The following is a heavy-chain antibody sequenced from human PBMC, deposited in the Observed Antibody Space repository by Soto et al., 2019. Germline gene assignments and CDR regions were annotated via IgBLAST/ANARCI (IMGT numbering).Heavy chain of an antibody. J-gene: IGHJ4*02. CDR3: ARQGWVATINFDY. Sequence: SETLSLTCTVSVGSISSSSYYWGWIRQPPGKGLEWIGSIYYSGSTYYNPSLKSRVTISVDTSKNQFSLKLSSVAAADTAVYYCARQGWVATINFDYWGQGTLVTVSS. CDR2: IYYSGST. V-gene: IGHV4-39*01. D-gene: IGHD5-12*01. CDR1: VGSISSSSYY.